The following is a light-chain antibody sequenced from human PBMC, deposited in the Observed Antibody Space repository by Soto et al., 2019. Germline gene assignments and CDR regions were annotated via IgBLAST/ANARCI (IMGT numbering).Light chain of an antibody. CDR3: SSYTSSSTYV. Sequence: QSVLTQPASVSGSPGQSIAISCTGTSSDVGAYNYVSWYQQHPGKAPKLMIYDVSNRPSGVSNRFSGSKSDNTASLTISGLQAEDGADYYCSSYTSSSTYVFGSGTKLTVL. V-gene: IGLV2-14*01. CDR2: DVS. J-gene: IGLJ1*01. CDR1: SSDVGAYNY.